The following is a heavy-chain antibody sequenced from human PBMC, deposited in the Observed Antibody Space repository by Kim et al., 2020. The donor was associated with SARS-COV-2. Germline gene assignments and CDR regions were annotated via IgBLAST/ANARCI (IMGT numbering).Heavy chain of an antibody. CDR3: ARERTDRDSSWYLDP. D-gene: IGHD6-13*01. J-gene: IGHJ5*02. Sequence: SETLSLTCAVSGGSISSSNWWSWVRQPPGTGLEWIGEIYHRGSTNYNPSLKSRVTISVDKSKNQFSLKLSSVTAADTAVYYCARERTDRDSSWYLDPWGQGTLVTVSS. CDR2: IYHRGST. V-gene: IGHV4-4*02. CDR1: GGSISSSNW.